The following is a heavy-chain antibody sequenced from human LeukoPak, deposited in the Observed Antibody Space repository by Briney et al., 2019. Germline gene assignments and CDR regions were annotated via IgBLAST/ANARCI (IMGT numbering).Heavy chain of an antibody. CDR1: GFTVSSNY. J-gene: IGHJ4*02. CDR3: ARTPSSGWYYFDY. D-gene: IGHD6-19*01. V-gene: IGHV3-53*01. Sequence: GGSLRLSCAASGFTVSSNYMSWVRQAPGKGLEWVSAIYSGGSTYYADSVKGRFTISRDNSKNTLYLQMNSLRVEDTAVYHCARTPSSGWYYFDYWGQGTLVTVSS. CDR2: IYSGGST.